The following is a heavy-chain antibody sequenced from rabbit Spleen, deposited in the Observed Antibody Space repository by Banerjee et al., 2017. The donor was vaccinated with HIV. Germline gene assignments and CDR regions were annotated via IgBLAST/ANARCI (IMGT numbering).Heavy chain of an antibody. D-gene: IGHD8-1*01. CDR3: ARDSGSSFSSYGMDL. J-gene: IGHJ6*01. V-gene: IGHV1S40*01. Sequence: QSLEESGGDLVKPGASLTLTCIASGVSFSGDSYMCWVRQAPGKGLEWIACIEGGSSGFSYFASWAKGRFTISKTSSTTVTLQMTSLTAADTATYFCARDSGSSFSSYGMDLWGQGTLVT. CDR2: IEGGSSGFS. CDR1: GVSFSGDSY.